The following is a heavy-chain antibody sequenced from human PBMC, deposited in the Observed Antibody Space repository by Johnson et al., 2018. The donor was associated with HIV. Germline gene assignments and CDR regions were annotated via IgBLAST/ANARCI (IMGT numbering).Heavy chain of an antibody. Sequence: QMQLVESGGGVVQPGRSLRLSCAASGFTFGSYGIHWVRQAPGKGLEWVAVISYDGSNKYYADSVKGRFTISRDNSKSTLYLQMNSLRVEDTAVYYCARELVLYSSGWYAPDAFDIWGQ. CDR3: ARELVLYSSGWYAPDAFDI. CDR2: ISYDGSNK. CDR1: GFTFGSYG. J-gene: IGHJ3*02. D-gene: IGHD6-19*01. V-gene: IGHV3-30*03.